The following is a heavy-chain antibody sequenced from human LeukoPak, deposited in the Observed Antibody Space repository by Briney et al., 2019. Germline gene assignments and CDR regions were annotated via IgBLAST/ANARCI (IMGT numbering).Heavy chain of an antibody. CDR1: GFTFSSYG. Sequence: GRSLRLSCAASGFTFSSYGMHWVRQAPGKGLEWVAVIWYDGSNKYYADSVKGRFTISRGNSKNTLYLQMNSLRAEDTAVYYCARGSPNLKSLDYWGQGTLVTVSS. CDR3: ARGSPNLKSLDY. CDR2: IWYDGSNK. V-gene: IGHV3-33*01. J-gene: IGHJ4*02.